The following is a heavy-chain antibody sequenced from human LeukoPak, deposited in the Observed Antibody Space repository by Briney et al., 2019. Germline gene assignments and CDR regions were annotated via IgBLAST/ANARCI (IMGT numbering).Heavy chain of an antibody. Sequence: GGSLRLSCAASGFTFSSYSMNWVRQAPGKGLEWVSSISSSSSYIYYADSVKGRFTISRDNAKNSLYLQMNSLRAEDTAAYYCARFTEPGSKAGTGYWGQGTLVTVSS. CDR3: ARFTEPGSKAGTGY. D-gene: IGHD1-14*01. V-gene: IGHV3-21*01. CDR2: ISSSSSYI. CDR1: GFTFSSYS. J-gene: IGHJ4*02.